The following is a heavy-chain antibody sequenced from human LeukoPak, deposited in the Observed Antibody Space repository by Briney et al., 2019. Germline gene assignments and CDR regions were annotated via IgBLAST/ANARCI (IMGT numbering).Heavy chain of an antibody. Sequence: GGSLRLSCAASGFTFSNYDMNWVRQAPGMGLEWVSGINTNGGRTWYAESVKGRFTISRDNSKNTAYLQMNSLRAEDTAVYYCAKSSGGNYWGQGTLVTVSS. V-gene: IGHV3-23*01. CDR3: AKSSGGNY. D-gene: IGHD6-19*01. CDR2: INTNGGRT. J-gene: IGHJ4*02. CDR1: GFTFSNYD.